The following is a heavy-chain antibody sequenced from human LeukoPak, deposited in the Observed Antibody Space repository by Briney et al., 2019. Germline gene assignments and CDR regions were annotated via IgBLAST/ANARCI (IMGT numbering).Heavy chain of an antibody. CDR1: GFTFNGHY. V-gene: IGHV3-11*01. J-gene: IGHJ4*02. CDR3: ARGTNYLGGVGDY. Sequence: GGSLRLSCAASGFTFNGHYMSWIRQAPGKGLEWVSYISGSDSVIWYADSVKGRFTISRDNAKNSLFLQMNSLRADGTAVYYCARGTNYLGGVGDYWGQGTLVTVSS. D-gene: IGHD3-10*01. CDR2: ISGSDSVI.